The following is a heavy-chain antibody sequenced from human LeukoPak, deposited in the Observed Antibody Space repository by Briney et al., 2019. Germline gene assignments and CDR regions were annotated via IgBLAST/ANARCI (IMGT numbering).Heavy chain of an antibody. CDR2: IYYSGST. J-gene: IGHJ4*02. Sequence: SETLSLTCTVSGGSISSGDYYWSWIRQPPGKGLEWIGYIYYSGSTYYNPSLESRVTMSVDTSENQFSLKLSSVTAADTAVYYCARAALDSSDCYNFDYWGQGTLVSVSS. CDR3: ARAALDSSDCYNFDY. D-gene: IGHD3-22*01. V-gene: IGHV4-30-4*01. CDR1: GGSISSGDYY.